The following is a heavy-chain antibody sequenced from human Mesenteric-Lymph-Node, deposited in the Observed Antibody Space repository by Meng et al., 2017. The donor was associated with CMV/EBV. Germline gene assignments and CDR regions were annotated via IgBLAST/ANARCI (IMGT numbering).Heavy chain of an antibody. V-gene: IGHV1-24*01. Sequence: ASVKVSCKVSGYTLTELSMHWVRQAPGKGLEWMGGFDPEDGETIYAQKFQGRVTMTEDTSTDTAYMELSSQRSEDTAVYYCATKAPRYGLTFYYYGMDVWGQGTTVTVSS. J-gene: IGHJ6*02. D-gene: IGHD4-17*01. CDR2: FDPEDGET. CDR3: ATKAPRYGLTFYYYGMDV. CDR1: GYTLTELS.